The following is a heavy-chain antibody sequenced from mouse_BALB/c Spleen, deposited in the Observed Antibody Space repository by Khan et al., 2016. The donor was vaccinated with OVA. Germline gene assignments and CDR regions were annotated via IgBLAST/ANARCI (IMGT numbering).Heavy chain of an antibody. CDR1: GYTFTSYW. V-gene: IGHV1-7*01. Sequence: QIQLVQSGAELAKPGASVKMSCKASGYTFTSYWMHWVKQRPGQGLEWIGYINPSTCYTEYNQRFKDKATLTADKSSSTAYMQLSSLTSEESAVYYCANHGSSSAWLTYWGQGTLVTVSA. CDR2: INPSTCYT. J-gene: IGHJ3*01. CDR3: ANHGSSSAWLTY. D-gene: IGHD1-1*01.